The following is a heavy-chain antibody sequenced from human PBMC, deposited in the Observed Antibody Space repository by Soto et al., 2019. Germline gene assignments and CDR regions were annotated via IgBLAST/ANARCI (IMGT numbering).Heavy chain of an antibody. J-gene: IGHJ6*02. CDR2: INSDGSST. CDR3: AREPGYNIALAGKGYGMDV. D-gene: IGHD6-19*01. Sequence: GGSLRLSCAASGFTFSSYWMHWVRQAPGKGLVWVSRINSDGSSTSYADSVKGRFTISRDNAKNTLYLQMNSLNAEDTAVYYCAREPGYNIALAGKGYGMDVWGQGTTVTVSS. V-gene: IGHV3-74*01. CDR1: GFTFSSYW.